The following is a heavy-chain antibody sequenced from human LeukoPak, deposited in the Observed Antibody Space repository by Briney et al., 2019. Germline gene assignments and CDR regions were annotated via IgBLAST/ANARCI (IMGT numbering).Heavy chain of an antibody. CDR3: ARVYGSGSYHVAVNWFDP. D-gene: IGHD3-10*01. Sequence: SVKVSCKASGGTFSSYDISWVRQAPGQGLEWMGGIIPIFGTANYAQKFQGRVTITTDESTSTAYMELSSLRSEDTAVHYCARVYGSGSYHVAVNWFDPWGQGTLVTVSS. V-gene: IGHV1-69*05. CDR2: IIPIFGTA. J-gene: IGHJ5*02. CDR1: GGTFSSYD.